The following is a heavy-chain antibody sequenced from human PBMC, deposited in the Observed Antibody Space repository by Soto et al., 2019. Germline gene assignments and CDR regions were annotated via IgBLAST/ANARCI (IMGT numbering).Heavy chain of an antibody. V-gene: IGHV2-5*02. Sequence: SGPTLVNPTQTLTLTCTLSGFSLPTSDVGXGXXRQPPXKALEWLALFYRDDDKRYRTYMQRRITIMKDTSKNKVVMTMTKMDPVDTAKYYCERGQEDILIGTLSRFDTWGQGIVVTVSS. CDR3: ERGQEDILIGTLSRFDT. D-gene: IGHD3-9*01. CDR1: GFSLPTSDVG. CDR2: FYRDDDK. J-gene: IGHJ5*02.